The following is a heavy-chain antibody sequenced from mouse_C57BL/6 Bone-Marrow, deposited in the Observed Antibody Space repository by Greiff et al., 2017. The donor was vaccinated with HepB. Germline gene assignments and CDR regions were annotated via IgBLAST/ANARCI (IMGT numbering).Heavy chain of an antibody. CDR2: IHPNSGST. V-gene: IGHV1-64*01. CDR1: GYTFTSYW. D-gene: IGHD1-1*01. Sequence: QVQLQQPGAELVKPGASVKLSCKASGYTFTSYWMHWVRQRPGQGLEWIGMIHPNSGSTNYNEKFKSKATLTVDKSSSTAYMQLSSLTSEDSAVYYCARNYGSPFDYWGQGTTLTVSS. CDR3: ARNYGSPFDY. J-gene: IGHJ2*01.